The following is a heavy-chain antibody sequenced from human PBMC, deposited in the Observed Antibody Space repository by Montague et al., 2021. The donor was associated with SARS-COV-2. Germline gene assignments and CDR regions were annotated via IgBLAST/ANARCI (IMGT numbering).Heavy chain of an antibody. D-gene: IGHD3-16*01. J-gene: IGHJ4*02. Sequence: SEALSLTCTVSGGSISRYFWNWIWQTPGKGLEWMGYVHDIESSIYNPSLQSRITILLDTPKNQFSLRLNAVTAADTAVYYCARVTLGGRDGWTRQYDGLDSWGQGILVTVSS. CDR3: ARVTLGGRDGWTRQYDGLDS. V-gene: IGHV4-59*01. CDR1: GGSISRYF. CDR2: VHDIESS.